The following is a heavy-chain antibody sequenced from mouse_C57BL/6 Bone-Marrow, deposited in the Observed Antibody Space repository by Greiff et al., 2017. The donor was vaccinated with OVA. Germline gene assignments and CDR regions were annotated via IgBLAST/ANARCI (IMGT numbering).Heavy chain of an antibody. CDR3: ARYGYYGLDY. V-gene: IGHV1-76*01. CDR1: GYTFTDYY. CDR2: IYPGSGNT. J-gene: IGHJ2*01. D-gene: IGHD1-2*01. Sequence: VMLMESGAELVRPGASVKLSCKASGYTFTDYYINWVKQRPGQGLEWIARIYPGSGNTYYNEKFKGKATLTAEKSSSTAYMQLSSLTSEVSAVYFCARYGYYGLDYWGQGTTLTVSS.